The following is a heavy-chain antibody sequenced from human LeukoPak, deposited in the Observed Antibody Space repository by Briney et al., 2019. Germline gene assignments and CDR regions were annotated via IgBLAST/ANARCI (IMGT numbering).Heavy chain of an antibody. V-gene: IGHV3-43D*04. Sequence: GGSLRLSCAASGFTSDDYGMHWVRQLPGKGLEWVSLISWDGGTKFYADSVKGRFTISRDNSKNLVYLEMNSLRPEDTALYYCVKGIQLWSGAYDSWGQGTLVTVSS. CDR2: ISWDGGTK. CDR3: VKGIQLWSGAYDS. CDR1: GFTSDDYG. J-gene: IGHJ4*02. D-gene: IGHD5-18*01.